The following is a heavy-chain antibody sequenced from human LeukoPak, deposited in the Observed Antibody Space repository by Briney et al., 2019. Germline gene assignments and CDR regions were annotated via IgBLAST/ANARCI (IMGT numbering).Heavy chain of an antibody. J-gene: IGHJ4*02. D-gene: IGHD6-13*01. CDR2: MNPNSGNT. CDR3: ARGRAASHDY. Sequence: ASLKVSYKASGYTFTGYYMHWVRQDPGHGLEWMVWMNPNSGNTGYAQKLQGRVTMTWNTSISTAYMELSSLRSEDTAVYYCARGRAASHDYWGQGTLVTVSS. CDR1: GYTFTGYY. V-gene: IGHV1-8*02.